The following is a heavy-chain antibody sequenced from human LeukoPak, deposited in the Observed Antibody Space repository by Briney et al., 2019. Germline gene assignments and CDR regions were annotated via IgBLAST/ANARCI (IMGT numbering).Heavy chain of an antibody. CDR2: ISAYNGNT. Sequence: GASVKVSCKASGYTFSNYGISWVRQAPGQGLEWMGWISAYNGNTNYEQKLQGRVTITTDTSTRTDYMEMRSLRYSDTAVYYCVRDYKGYSGYDGFDYWGQGTLVTVSS. D-gene: IGHD5-12*01. CDR1: GYTFSNYG. CDR3: VRDYKGYSGYDGFDY. V-gene: IGHV1-18*01. J-gene: IGHJ4*02.